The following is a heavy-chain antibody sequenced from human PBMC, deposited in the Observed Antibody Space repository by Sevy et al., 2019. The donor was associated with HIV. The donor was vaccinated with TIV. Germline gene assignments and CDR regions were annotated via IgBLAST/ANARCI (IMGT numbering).Heavy chain of an antibody. CDR2: ISSSSSTI. Sequence: GGSLRLSCAASGFTFSSYSMNWVRQAPGKRLEWVSYISSSSSTIYYADSVKGRFTISRDNAKNSLYLQMNSLRDEDTTVYYCARGPGEVTPSHAFDIWGQGTMVTVSS. CDR3: ARGPGEVTPSHAFDI. D-gene: IGHD4-17*01. V-gene: IGHV3-48*02. J-gene: IGHJ3*02. CDR1: GFTFSSYS.